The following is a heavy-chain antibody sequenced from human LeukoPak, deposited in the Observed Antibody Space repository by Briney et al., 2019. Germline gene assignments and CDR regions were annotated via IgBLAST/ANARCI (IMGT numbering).Heavy chain of an antibody. D-gene: IGHD1-26*01. CDR2: ISSNGGDT. CDR3: VKPKVGATFDS. CDR1: GFTFSSYA. V-gene: IGHV3-64D*06. Sequence: PGGSLRLSCSGSGFTFSSYALDWVRQAPGKGLEYVSGISSNGGDTYYVDSVKGRFIISRDNSKNTVYLQMSSLRAEDTAVYYCVKPKVGATFDSWGQGTLVAVSS. J-gene: IGHJ4*02.